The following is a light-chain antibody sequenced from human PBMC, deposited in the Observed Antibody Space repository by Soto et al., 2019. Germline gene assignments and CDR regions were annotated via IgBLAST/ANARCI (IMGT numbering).Light chain of an antibody. Sequence: EIVLSQSPATLFVSPGERVTLSCRASQNLHSFLNWYQQRPGQAPRPLIYDGSKRAAGVPDRISGDGSGTDYTLTISSLEPEDFAVYYCQQRTRWPMTSGQGTLLEI. CDR1: QNLHSF. CDR2: DGS. V-gene: IGKV3-11*01. CDR3: QQRTRWPMT. J-gene: IGKJ5*01.